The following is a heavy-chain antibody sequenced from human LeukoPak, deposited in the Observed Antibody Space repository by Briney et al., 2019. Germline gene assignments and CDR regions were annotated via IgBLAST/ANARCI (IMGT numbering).Heavy chain of an antibody. CDR2: IYHSGST. D-gene: IGHD2-2*02. Sequence: SETLSLTCAVSGGSISSSNWWSWVRQPPGKGLEWIGEIYHSGSTNYNPSLKSRVTISVDTSKNQYSLNLSSVTAADTAVYYCARTGGPCSTTTCYRRGRLDYWGQGTLVTVSS. CDR1: GGSISSSNW. J-gene: IGHJ4*02. CDR3: ARTGGPCSTTTCYRRGRLDY. V-gene: IGHV4-4*02.